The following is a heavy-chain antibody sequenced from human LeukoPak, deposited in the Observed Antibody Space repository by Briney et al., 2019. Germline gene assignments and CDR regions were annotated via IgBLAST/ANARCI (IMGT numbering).Heavy chain of an antibody. CDR1: GFTFKDYG. Sequence: GRSLRLSCAATGFTFKDYGMHWVRQPPGKGLEGGSSINWNGGGTDYADSVKGRFTISRDNAKNSLYLQLSSLRPEDTALYYCAKHMRATNTYSFFGLDVWGQGTTVTVSS. V-gene: IGHV3-9*01. J-gene: IGHJ6*02. CDR2: INWNGGGT. CDR3: AKHMRATNTYSFFGLDV. D-gene: IGHD1-26*01.